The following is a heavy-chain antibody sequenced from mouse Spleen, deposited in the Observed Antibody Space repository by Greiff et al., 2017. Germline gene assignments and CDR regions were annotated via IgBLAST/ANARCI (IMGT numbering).Heavy chain of an antibody. CDR2: IWTGGGT. CDR1: GFSLTSYA. V-gene: IGHV2-9-1*01. J-gene: IGHJ1*01. D-gene: IGHD1-1*01. CDR3: ARNIGYYDGSYEGYFDV. Sequence: QVHVKQSGPGLVAPSQSLSITCTVSGFSLTSYAISWVRQPPGKGLEWLGVIWTGGGTNYNSALKSRLSISKDNSKSQVFLKMNSLQTDDTARYYCARNIGYYDGSYEGYFDVWGAGTTVTVSS.